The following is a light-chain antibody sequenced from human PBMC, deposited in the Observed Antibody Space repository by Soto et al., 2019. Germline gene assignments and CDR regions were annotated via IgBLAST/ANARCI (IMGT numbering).Light chain of an antibody. V-gene: IGLV1-51*01. CDR2: DNN. Sequence: QSVVTQPPSVSAAPGQKVTISCSGWSSNIGNNYVSWYQQFPGTAPKLLIYDNNERPSGIPDRFSASKSGTSATLGISGLQTGDEAEYFCGTWDDSLSAVVFGGGTKRTVL. J-gene: IGLJ2*01. CDR3: GTWDDSLSAVV. CDR1: SSNIGNNY.